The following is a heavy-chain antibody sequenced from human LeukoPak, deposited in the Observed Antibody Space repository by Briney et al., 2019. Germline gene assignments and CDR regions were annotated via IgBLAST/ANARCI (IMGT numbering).Heavy chain of an antibody. J-gene: IGHJ4*02. CDR3: ARDREQLVSTSFDY. CDR1: GGSISSSSYY. CDR2: IYYSGST. V-gene: IGHV4-39*07. D-gene: IGHD6-6*01. Sequence: PSETLSLTCTVLGGSISSSSYYWGWIRQPPGKGLEWIGSIYYSGSTYYNPSLKSRVTISVDTSKNQFSLKLSSVTAADTAVYYCARDREQLVSTSFDYWGQGTLVTVSS.